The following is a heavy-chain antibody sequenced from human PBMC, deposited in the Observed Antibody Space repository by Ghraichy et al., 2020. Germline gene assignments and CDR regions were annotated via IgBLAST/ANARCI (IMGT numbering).Heavy chain of an antibody. CDR3: AREGRIYDSSGYHFDY. Sequence: GGSLRLSCAASGFTFSSYSMNWVRQAPGKGLEWVSSISSSSSYIYYADSVKGRFTISRDNAKNSLYLQMNSLRAEDTAVYYCAREGRIYDSSGYHFDYWGQGTLVTVSS. D-gene: IGHD3-22*01. CDR1: GFTFSSYS. CDR2: ISSSSSYI. V-gene: IGHV3-21*01. J-gene: IGHJ4*02.